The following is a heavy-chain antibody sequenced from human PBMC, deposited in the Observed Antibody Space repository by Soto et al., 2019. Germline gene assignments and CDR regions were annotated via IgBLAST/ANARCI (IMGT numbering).Heavy chain of an antibody. Sequence: QVQLVQSGAEVKKPGASVKVSCKASGYTFTSYGISWVRQAPGQGLEWMGWISTYNGNTKYAQKLQGRVTMTTDTSTSKAYMELRRLRSDATAVYSCARDSPPVDYWGQGTLVTVSS. CDR2: ISTYNGNT. CDR1: GYTFTSYG. J-gene: IGHJ4*02. CDR3: ARDSPPVDY. V-gene: IGHV1-18*01.